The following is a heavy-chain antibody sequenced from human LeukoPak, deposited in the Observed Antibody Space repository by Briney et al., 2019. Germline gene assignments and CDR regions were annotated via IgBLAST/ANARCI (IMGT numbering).Heavy chain of an antibody. CDR2: IYTSGST. J-gene: IGHJ4*02. Sequence: PSQTLSLTCTVSGGSISSGSYYWSWIRQPAGKGLEWIGRIYTSGSTNYNPSLKSRVTISVDTSKNQFSLKLSSVTAADTAVYYCARELVGALHFFDYWSQGTLVTVSS. V-gene: IGHV4-61*02. CDR1: GGSISSGSYY. CDR3: ARELVGALHFFDY. D-gene: IGHD1-26*01.